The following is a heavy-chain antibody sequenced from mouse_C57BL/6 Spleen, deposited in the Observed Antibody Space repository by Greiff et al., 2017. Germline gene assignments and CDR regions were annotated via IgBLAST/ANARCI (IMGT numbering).Heavy chain of an antibody. D-gene: IGHD1-1*01. CDR3: ARGSGSSYWFAY. V-gene: IGHV1-61*01. CDR1: GYTFTSYW. J-gene: IGHJ3*01. CDR2: IYPSDSET. Sequence: QVQLQQPGAELVRPGSSVKLSCKASGYTFTSYWMDWVKQRPGQGLEWIGNIYPSDSETHYNQKFKDKATLTVDKSSSTAYMQLSSLTSEDSAVYYCARGSGSSYWFAYWGQGTLVTVSA.